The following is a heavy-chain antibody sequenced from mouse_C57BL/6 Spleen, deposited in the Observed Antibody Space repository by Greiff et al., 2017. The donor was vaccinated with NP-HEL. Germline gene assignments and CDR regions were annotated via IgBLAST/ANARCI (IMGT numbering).Heavy chain of an antibody. CDR1: GYAFSSSW. CDR2: IYPGDGDT. CDR3: AREENAWFAY. J-gene: IGHJ3*01. Sequence: VQLQQSGPELVKPGASVKISCKASGYAFSSSWMNWVKQRPGKGLEWIGRIYPGDGDTNYNGKFKGKATLTADKSSSTAYMQLSSLTSEDSAVYFCAREENAWFAYWGQGTLVTVSA. V-gene: IGHV1-82*01.